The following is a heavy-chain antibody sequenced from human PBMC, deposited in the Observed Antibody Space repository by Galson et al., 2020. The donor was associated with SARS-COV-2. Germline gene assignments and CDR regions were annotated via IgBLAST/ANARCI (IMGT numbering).Heavy chain of an antibody. J-gene: IGHJ5*01. V-gene: IGHV3-30-3*01. Sequence: TGGSLRLSCAVSGFTFRRYTMHWVRQAPGKGLEWLAIISHDGSTDYYADSVKGRFIISRDKSKNLLYLPMNSLRPEDTAMYYCARGRGPVQEGEYGFDSWGQGTLGTGFS. CDR2: ISHDGSTD. CDR1: GFTFRRYT. D-gene: IGHD3-16*01. CDR3: ARGRGPVQEGEYGFDS.